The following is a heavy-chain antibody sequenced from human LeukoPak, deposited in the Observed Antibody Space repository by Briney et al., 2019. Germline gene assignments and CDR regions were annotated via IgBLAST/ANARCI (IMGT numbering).Heavy chain of an antibody. CDR1: GGSISSYY. Sequence: SETLSLTCTVSGGSISSYYWSWIRQPPGKGLEWIGYIYYSGSTNYNPSLKSRVTISVDTSKNQFSLKLSSVTAADTAVYYCAGALNYDSSGPTPYYFDYWGQGTLVTVSS. J-gene: IGHJ4*02. V-gene: IGHV4-59*01. CDR2: IYYSGST. CDR3: AGALNYDSSGPTPYYFDY. D-gene: IGHD3-22*01.